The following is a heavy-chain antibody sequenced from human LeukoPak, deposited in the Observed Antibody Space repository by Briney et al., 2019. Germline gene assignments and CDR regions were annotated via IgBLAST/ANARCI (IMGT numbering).Heavy chain of an antibody. Sequence: QAGGSLRLSCAASGFTFSSYAMSWVRQAPAKGLQWVSAISENGDGRYYAGSVKGRFTISRDNSKNMLYLQMNSLRAEDTAFYYCTKDWSASYWGQGTLVTVSS. CDR3: TKDWSASY. V-gene: IGHV3-23*01. CDR1: GFTFSSYA. J-gene: IGHJ4*02. CDR2: ISENGDGR.